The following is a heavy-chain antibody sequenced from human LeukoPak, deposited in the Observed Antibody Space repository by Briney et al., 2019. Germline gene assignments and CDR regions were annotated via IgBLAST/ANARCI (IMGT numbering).Heavy chain of an antibody. J-gene: IGHJ4*02. D-gene: IGHD1-26*01. CDR3: AGKVGTPTSDY. Sequence: SETLSLTCAVYGGSFSGYYWSWIRQPPGKGLEWIGEINHSGSTNYNPSLKSRVTISVDTSKNQFSLKLSSVTAADTAVYYCAGKVGTPTSDYWGQGTLVTVSS. CDR2: INHSGST. CDR1: GGSFSGYY. V-gene: IGHV4-34*01.